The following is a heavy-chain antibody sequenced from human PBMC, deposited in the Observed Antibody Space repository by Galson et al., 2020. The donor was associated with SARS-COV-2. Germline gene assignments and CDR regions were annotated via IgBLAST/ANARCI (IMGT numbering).Heavy chain of an antibody. Sequence: GGSLRLSCAASGFTFSSYGMHWVRQAPGKGLEWVTLVWSDGNNKYYADSVKGRFTISKDNSKNTVYLQMNSLRVEDTAVYYCVRNYDSSVGTLDYWGQGTLVTVSS. V-gene: IGHV3-33*01. D-gene: IGHD3-22*01. CDR3: VRNYDSSVGTLDY. CDR1: GFTFSSYG. CDR2: VWSDGNNK. J-gene: IGHJ4*02.